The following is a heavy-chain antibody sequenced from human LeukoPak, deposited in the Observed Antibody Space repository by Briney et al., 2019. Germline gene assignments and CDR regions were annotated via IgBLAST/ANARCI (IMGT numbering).Heavy chain of an antibody. CDR2: IYYSGST. CDR3: ARAPYYGSGSYSDY. J-gene: IGHJ4*02. D-gene: IGHD3-10*01. V-gene: IGHV4-59*01. Sequence: SETLSLTCTVSGGSISSYYWSWIRRPPGKGLEWIGYIYYSGSTNYNPSLKSRVTISVDTSKNQFSLKLSSVTAADTAVYYCARAPYYGSGSYSDYWGQGTLVTVSS. CDR1: GGSISSYY.